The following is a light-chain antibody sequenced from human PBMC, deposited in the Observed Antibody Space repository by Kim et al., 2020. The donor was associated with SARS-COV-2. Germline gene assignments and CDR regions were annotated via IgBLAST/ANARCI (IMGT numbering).Light chain of an antibody. J-gene: IGKJ1*01. CDR1: QGITNY. CDR2: GAS. CDR3: QQFSVYPRT. Sequence: ASVGDRVTITCRASQGITNYLARYQHNPGKAPKRLIYGASTLQSGVPSRFSGRGSGTEFTLTISSLQPEDFATYYCQQFSVYPRTFGQGTKVDIK. V-gene: IGKV1-9*01.